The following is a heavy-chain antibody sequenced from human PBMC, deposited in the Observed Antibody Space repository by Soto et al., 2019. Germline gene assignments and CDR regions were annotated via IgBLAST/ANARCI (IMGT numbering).Heavy chain of an antibody. Sequence: SETLSLTXTVSGGSISSGGYYWSWIRQHPGKGLEWIGYIYYSGSTYYNPSLKSRVTISVDTSKNQFSLKLSSVTAADTAVYYCARASLDYDFWSGYYPYGMDVWGQGTTVTVSS. J-gene: IGHJ6*02. CDR1: GGSISSGGYY. CDR3: ARASLDYDFWSGYYPYGMDV. CDR2: IYYSGST. V-gene: IGHV4-31*02. D-gene: IGHD3-3*01.